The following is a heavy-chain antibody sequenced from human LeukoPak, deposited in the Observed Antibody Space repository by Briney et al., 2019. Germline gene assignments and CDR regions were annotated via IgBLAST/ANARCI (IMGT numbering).Heavy chain of an antibody. Sequence: GGSLRLSCTTSGFIFANYAMNWVRQAPGKGLEWVSTFSGSVDTTYYADSVKGRFTISRDNSKNTLYLQMDTLTAEDTAVYYCAKDQGASSYSFDYWGRGTLVTVSS. D-gene: IGHD1-26*01. CDR2: FSGSVDTT. CDR1: GFIFANYA. V-gene: IGHV3-23*01. J-gene: IGHJ4*02. CDR3: AKDQGASSYSFDY.